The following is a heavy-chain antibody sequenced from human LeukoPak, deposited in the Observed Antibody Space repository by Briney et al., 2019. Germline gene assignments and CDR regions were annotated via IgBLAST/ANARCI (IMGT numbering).Heavy chain of an antibody. CDR2: IRYDGSNK. Sequence: GGSLRLSCAASGFTFSSYGMHWVRQAPGKGLEWGAFIRYDGSNKYYADSVRGRFTISRDNAKNSLYLQMNSLRAEDTAVYYCARAPLVRGVIPPFDYWGQGTLVTVSS. CDR1: GFTFSSYG. CDR3: ARAPLVRGVIPPFDY. V-gene: IGHV3-30*02. D-gene: IGHD3-10*01. J-gene: IGHJ4*02.